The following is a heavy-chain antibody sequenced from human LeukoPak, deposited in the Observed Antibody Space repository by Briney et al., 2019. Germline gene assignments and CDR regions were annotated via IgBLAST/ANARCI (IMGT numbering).Heavy chain of an antibody. J-gene: IGHJ2*01. Sequence: SETLSLTCAASGYSISSGYYWGWIRPPPGKGLEWIGSIYHSGSTYYNPSLKRRVTISVDTSKNQFSLKLSSVTAADTAVYYCARDRGVWYFDLWGRGTLVIVSS. V-gene: IGHV4-38-2*02. CDR1: GYSISSGYY. CDR3: ARDRGVWYFDL. CDR2: IYHSGST. D-gene: IGHD3-10*01.